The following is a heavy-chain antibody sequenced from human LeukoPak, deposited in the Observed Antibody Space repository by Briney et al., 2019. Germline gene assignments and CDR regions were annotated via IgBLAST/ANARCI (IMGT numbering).Heavy chain of an antibody. CDR3: ASGDGYLQPY. CDR1: WLRVSGNF. Sequence: GSLRLSCAASWLRVSGNFISWVRRAPGKGLEWVSIIHYDGKIRYAGSVGGRFTIYRDDSENTLFLQMNSLRVDDTAVYFCASGDGYLQPYWGQGTLVTVSS. V-gene: IGHV3-53*01. CDR2: IHYDGKI. J-gene: IGHJ4*02. D-gene: IGHD2-21*01.